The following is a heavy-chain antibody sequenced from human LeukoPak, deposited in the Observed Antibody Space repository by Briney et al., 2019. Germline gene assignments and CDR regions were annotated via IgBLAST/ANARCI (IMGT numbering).Heavy chain of an antibody. Sequence: PSETLSLTCAVYGGSFSGYYWSWIRQPPGKGLEWIGEINHSGSTNYNPSLKSRVTISVDTSKNQFSLKLSSVTAADTAVYYCARGAPGGYYFDYWGQGTLVTVSS. D-gene: IGHD1-26*01. V-gene: IGHV4-34*01. J-gene: IGHJ4*02. CDR1: GGSFSGYY. CDR2: INHSGST. CDR3: ARGAPGGYYFDY.